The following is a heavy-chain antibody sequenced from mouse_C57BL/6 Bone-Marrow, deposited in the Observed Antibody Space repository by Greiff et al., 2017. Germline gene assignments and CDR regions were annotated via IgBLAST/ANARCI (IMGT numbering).Heavy chain of an antibody. CDR2: IYPGDGDT. CDR3: ARYPPHYYGSSHWYFDV. J-gene: IGHJ1*03. D-gene: IGHD1-1*01. Sequence: QVQLQQSGAELVKPGASVKISCKASGYAFSSYWMNWVKPRPGKGLEWIGQIYPGDGDTNYNGKFQGKATLTADHSSSTASMQLSSLTSEDSAVYFCARYPPHYYGSSHWYFDVWGTGTTVTVSS. V-gene: IGHV1-80*01. CDR1: GYAFSSYW.